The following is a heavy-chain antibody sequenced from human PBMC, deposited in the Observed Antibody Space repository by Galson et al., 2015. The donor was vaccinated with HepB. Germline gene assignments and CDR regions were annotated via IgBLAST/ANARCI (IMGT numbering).Heavy chain of an antibody. CDR3: ARGYSRSWYSGLAY. J-gene: IGHJ4*02. V-gene: IGHV3-53*01. CDR2: IYSAGDT. Sequence: SLRLSCAASGFIVSSNHMSWVRQAPGKGLEWVSIIYSAGDTYYADSVKGRFTISRDNSKNRVYLQMNSLRAEDTAMYYCARGYSRSWYSGLAYWGQGTLVTVSS. D-gene: IGHD6-13*01. CDR1: GFIVSSNH.